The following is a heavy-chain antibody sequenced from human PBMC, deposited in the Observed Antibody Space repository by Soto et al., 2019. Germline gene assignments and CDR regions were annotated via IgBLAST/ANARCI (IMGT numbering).Heavy chain of an antibody. CDR3: ARSKSIVATIYYFDY. V-gene: IGHV1-69*06. CDR1: GGTFSSYA. CDR2: IIPIFGTA. Sequence: ASVKVSCKASGGTFSSYAISWVRQAPGQGLEWMGGIIPIFGTANYAQKFQGRVTITADKSTSTAYMELSSLRSEDTAVYYCARSKSIVATIYYFDYWGQGTLVTVSS. D-gene: IGHD5-12*01. J-gene: IGHJ4*02.